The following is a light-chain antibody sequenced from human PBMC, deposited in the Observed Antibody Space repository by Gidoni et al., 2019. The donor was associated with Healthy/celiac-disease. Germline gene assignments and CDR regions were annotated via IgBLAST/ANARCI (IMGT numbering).Light chain of an antibody. CDR1: ALPKKY. V-gene: IGLV3-10*01. J-gene: IGLJ3*02. CDR3: YSTDSSGNHRV. CDR2: EDS. Sequence: SYELTQPPSVSVSPGQTARITCSGDALPKKYAYWSQQKSGQAPVLVIYEDSKRPSGIPERFSGSSSGTMATLTISGAQVEDEADYCCYSTDSSGNHRVFGGGTKLTVL.